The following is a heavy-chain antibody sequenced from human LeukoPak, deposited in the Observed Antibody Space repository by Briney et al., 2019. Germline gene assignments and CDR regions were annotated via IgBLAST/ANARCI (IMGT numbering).Heavy chain of an antibody. V-gene: IGHV3-30*04. J-gene: IGHJ4*02. D-gene: IGHD3-10*01. CDR2: ISYDGSNK. Sequence: PGGSLRLSCAASGFTFSSYAMHWVRQAPGKGLEWVAVISYDGSNKYYAASVKGRFTISRDNSKNTLYLQMNSLRAEDTAVYYCARSSALWFGELDFDYWGQGTLVTVSS. CDR3: ARSSALWFGELDFDY. CDR1: GFTFSSYA.